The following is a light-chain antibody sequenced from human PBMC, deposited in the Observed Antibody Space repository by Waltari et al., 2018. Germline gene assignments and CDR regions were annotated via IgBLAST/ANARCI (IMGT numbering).Light chain of an antibody. CDR3: QQSFSIPYT. CDR1: QSISSH. CDR2: DAF. Sequence: DIQMTQSPSSLSASVGDRVTITCRASQSISSHLNWYQQKPGKAPKVLIYDAFNLQSGVPSRYSGSGSGTDFAPTISTLQPEDCATYYCQQSFSIPYTFGQGTKLEIK. V-gene: IGKV1-39*01. J-gene: IGKJ2*01.